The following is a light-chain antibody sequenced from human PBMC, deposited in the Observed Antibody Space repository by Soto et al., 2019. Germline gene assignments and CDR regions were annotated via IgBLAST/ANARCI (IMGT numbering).Light chain of an antibody. J-gene: IGKJ1*01. CDR3: QQYFEWPPMT. Sequence: VLTQSPATLSLSPGETATLSCRASQSVRSHLAWYQQRPGQPPRLLIYDASTRAAGISDRFRGSGSGTEFTLTISSLRSEDSAIYYCQQYFEWPPMTFGQGTKVDIK. CDR2: DAS. CDR1: QSVRSH. V-gene: IGKV3-15*01.